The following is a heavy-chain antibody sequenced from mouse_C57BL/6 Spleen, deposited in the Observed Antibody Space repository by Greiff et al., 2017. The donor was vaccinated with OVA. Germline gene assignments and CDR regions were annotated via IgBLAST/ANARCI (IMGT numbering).Heavy chain of an antibody. J-gene: IGHJ2*01. V-gene: IGHV1-64*01. CDR3: ARLSSSGYIRLFDY. CDR2: IHPNSGST. CDR1: GYTFTSYW. D-gene: IGHD3-2*02. Sequence: QVQLQQSGAELVKPGASVKLSCKASGYTFTSYWMHWVKQRPGQGLEWIGMIHPNSGSTNYNEKFKSKATLTVDKSSSTAYMQLSSLTSEDSAVYYCARLSSSGYIRLFDYWGQGTTLTVSS.